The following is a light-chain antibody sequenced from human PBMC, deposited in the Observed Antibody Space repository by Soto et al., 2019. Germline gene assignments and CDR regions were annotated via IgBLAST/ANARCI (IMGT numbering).Light chain of an antibody. CDR2: AAS. CDR1: QDIKNY. CDR3: QQYDNLPLT. J-gene: IGKJ4*01. Sequence: DIQMTQSPSSLSASVGDRVTITCQTSQDIKNYLNWYQQKSGKAPKLLIYAASDLETGVPSRFSGSGSGTDFTFTINSLQPEDIATYYCQQYDNLPLTFGGGTKVDIK. V-gene: IGKV1-33*01.